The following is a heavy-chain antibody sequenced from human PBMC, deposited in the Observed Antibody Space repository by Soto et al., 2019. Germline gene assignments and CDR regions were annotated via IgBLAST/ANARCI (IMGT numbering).Heavy chain of an antibody. CDR1: GFTFSSYG. Sequence: GGSLRLSCAASGFTFSSYGMHWVRQAPGKGLEWVAVISYDGNNKYYADSVKGRFTISRDNSKNTLYLQMNSLRAEDTAVYYCARDHYGPGWFDPWGQGTLVTVSS. D-gene: IGHD3-10*01. J-gene: IGHJ5*02. V-gene: IGHV3-30*03. CDR2: ISYDGNNK. CDR3: ARDHYGPGWFDP.